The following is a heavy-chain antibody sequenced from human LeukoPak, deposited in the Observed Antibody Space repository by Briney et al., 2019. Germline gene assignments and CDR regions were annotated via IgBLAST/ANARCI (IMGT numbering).Heavy chain of an antibody. Sequence: PGRSLRLSCAASGFTFSSYTMHWVRQAPGKGLEWVAVIWFDGSNIYYADSVKGRFTISRDNSKNTLYLQMNSLRAEDTASYYCASNSGSSGGYWGQGTLVTVSS. CDR1: GFTFSSYT. CDR2: IWFDGSNI. D-gene: IGHD1-26*01. J-gene: IGHJ4*02. V-gene: IGHV3-33*01. CDR3: ASNSGSSGGY.